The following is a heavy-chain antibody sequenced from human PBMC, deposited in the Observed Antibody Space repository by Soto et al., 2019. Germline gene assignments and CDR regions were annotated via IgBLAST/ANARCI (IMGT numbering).Heavy chain of an antibody. Sequence: QVQLQESGPGLVKPSETLSLTCTVSGGSISSYYWSWIRQPPGKGLEWIGYIYYSGSTNYNPSLKSRVTISVDTSKNQFSLKLSSVTAADTAVYYCARDSTSSLGRGWFDPWGQGTLVTVSS. D-gene: IGHD2-2*01. J-gene: IGHJ5*02. CDR2: IYYSGST. CDR3: ARDSTSSLGRGWFDP. V-gene: IGHV4-59*01. CDR1: GGSISSYY.